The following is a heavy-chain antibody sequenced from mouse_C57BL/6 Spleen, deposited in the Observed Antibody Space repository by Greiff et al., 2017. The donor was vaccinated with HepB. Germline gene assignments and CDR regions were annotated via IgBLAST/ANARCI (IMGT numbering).Heavy chain of an antibody. V-gene: IGHV1-59*01. CDR1: GYTFTSYW. CDR3: ARIPYYSKQDYAMDY. D-gene: IGHD2-5*01. Sequence: QVQLKQPGAELVRPGTSVKLSCKASGYTFTSYWMHWVKQRPGQGLEWIGVIDPSDSYTNYNQKFKGKATLTVDTSSSTAYMQLSSLTSEDSAVYYCARIPYYSKQDYAMDYWGQGTSVTVSS. J-gene: IGHJ4*01. CDR2: IDPSDSYT.